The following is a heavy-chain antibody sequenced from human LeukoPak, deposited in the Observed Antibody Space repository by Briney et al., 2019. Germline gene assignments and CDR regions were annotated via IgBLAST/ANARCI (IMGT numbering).Heavy chain of an antibody. V-gene: IGHV1-2*06. CDR3: AVSNREGLNVLRFLEWNY. D-gene: IGHD3-3*01. J-gene: IGHJ4*02. CDR1: GYTFTGYY. CDR2: INPNSGAT. Sequence: ASVKVSCKASGYTFTGYYMHWVRQAPGQGLEWMGRINPNSGATNYAQKFQGRVTMTRDTSISTAYMELSRLRSDDTAAYYCAVSNREGLNVLRFLEWNYWGQGTLVTVSS.